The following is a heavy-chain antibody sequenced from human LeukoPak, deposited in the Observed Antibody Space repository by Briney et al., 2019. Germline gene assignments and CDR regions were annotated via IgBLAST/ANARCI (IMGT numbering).Heavy chain of an antibody. D-gene: IGHD2-2*01. CDR1: GFTFSSYA. V-gene: IGHV3-23*01. Sequence: PGGSLRLSCAASGFTFSSYAMSWVREAPARGLEWVSSLRGNGDTFYADSVKGRFTISRDNSKNTLYLQMNGLRAEDTAVYYCAKIPLPAAYGSVRHFDSWGQGTLVTVSS. CDR3: AKIPLPAAYGSVRHFDS. J-gene: IGHJ4*02. CDR2: LRGNGDT.